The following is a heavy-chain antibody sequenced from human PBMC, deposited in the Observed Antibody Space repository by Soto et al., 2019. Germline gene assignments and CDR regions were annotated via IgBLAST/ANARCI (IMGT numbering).Heavy chain of an antibody. CDR1: GGTFSSYA. Sequence: QVQLVQSGAEVKKPGSSVKVSCKASGGTFSSYAISWVRQAPGQGLEWMGGIIPIFGTANYAQKFQGRVTITADESTSTAYMELSSLRSEDTAVYYCARVGRGSGSYYSGYHGMDVWGQGTTVTVSS. D-gene: IGHD3-10*01. CDR2: IIPIFGTA. J-gene: IGHJ6*02. V-gene: IGHV1-69*01. CDR3: ARVGRGSGSYYSGYHGMDV.